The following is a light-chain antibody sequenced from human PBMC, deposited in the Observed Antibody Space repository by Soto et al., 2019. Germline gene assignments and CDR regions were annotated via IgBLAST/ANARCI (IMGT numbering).Light chain of an antibody. Sequence: EVVMTQSPASLSASPGERGTLSGRARQNIRSSLAWYQQRPGQAPRLLIYDASTRATGIPPRSSGGGSGTEFNVTISSLQSEDFAIYYCQQYDIWPPYTFGQGTKVEF. CDR1: QNIRSS. V-gene: IGKV3-15*01. J-gene: IGKJ2*01. CDR2: DAS. CDR3: QQYDIWPPYT.